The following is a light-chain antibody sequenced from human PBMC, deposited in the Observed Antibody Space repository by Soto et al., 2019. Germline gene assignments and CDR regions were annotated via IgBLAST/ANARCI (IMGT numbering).Light chain of an antibody. CDR2: AAS. J-gene: IGKJ4*01. CDR1: QGIRHD. V-gene: IGKV1-17*01. Sequence: DIPMTQSPSSLSASVGDRVTITCRASQGIRHDLGWYQQKPGKAPKRLIYAASILQSGVPSRFSGSGSRTEFTLTINSLQPEDFATYYCLQHNDYPLTFGGGTKVEIK. CDR3: LQHNDYPLT.